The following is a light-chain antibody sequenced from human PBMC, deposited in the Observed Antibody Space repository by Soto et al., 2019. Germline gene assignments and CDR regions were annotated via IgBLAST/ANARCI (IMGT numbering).Light chain of an antibody. CDR3: ASWDDSLNGYV. V-gene: IGLV1-44*01. J-gene: IGLJ1*01. CDR2: TNN. Sequence: QSVLTQPPSASGTPGQRVTISCSGGSSNIGRDTVNWYQHLPGTAPKLLIYTNNQRPSGVPDRFSGSKSGTSASLTISGLQSEDEAEYYCASWDDSLNGYVFGTGTQLTVL. CDR1: SSNIGRDT.